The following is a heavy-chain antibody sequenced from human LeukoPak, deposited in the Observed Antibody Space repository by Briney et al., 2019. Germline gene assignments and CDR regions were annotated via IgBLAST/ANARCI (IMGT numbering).Heavy chain of an antibody. V-gene: IGHV1-18*01. CDR2: ISADNGNT. CDR1: RYTFTSYG. J-gene: IGHJ4*02. CDR3: ARGQKYRSGYTVTELGSGYFDY. D-gene: IGHD5-18*01. Sequence: GASVRVSCTASRYTFTSYGISWGRQAPGQGLEWMGWISADNGNTKYSQKFQGRVSMTTDTATSTAYMDLRSLRSDDTAVYYCARGQKYRSGYTVTELGSGYFDYWGQGPLVTASS.